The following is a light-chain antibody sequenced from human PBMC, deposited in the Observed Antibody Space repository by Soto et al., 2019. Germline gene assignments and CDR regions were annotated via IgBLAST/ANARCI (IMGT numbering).Light chain of an antibody. CDR1: QSISSY. CDR3: QQRNNCPWT. Sequence: EIVLTQSPASLSLSPWERATLSCRASQSISSYLAWYQQKPGQAPKLLIYDASNRATGIPARFSGSGSGTDFTLTISSLEPEDFAAYYCQQRNNCPWTFGQGTKVDIK. J-gene: IGKJ1*01. CDR2: DAS. V-gene: IGKV3-11*01.